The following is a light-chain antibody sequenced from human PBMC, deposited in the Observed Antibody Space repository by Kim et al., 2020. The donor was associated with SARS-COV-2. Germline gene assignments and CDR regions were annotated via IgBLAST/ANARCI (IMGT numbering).Light chain of an antibody. CDR1: QNVGSS. Sequence: SPGGRATLSCRASQNVGSSLAWYQQKPGQAPSLLIYGASTRATGIPARFSGSGSGTEFTLTISSLQSEDFAVYYCQQYNNWPPSTFGQGTRLEIK. V-gene: IGKV3-15*01. CDR2: GAS. CDR3: QQYNNWPPST. J-gene: IGKJ5*01.